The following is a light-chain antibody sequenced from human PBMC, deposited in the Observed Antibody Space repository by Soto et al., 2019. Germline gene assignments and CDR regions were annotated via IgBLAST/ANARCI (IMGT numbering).Light chain of an antibody. CDR2: GTS. V-gene: IGKV3-15*01. CDR1: QSVNTN. J-gene: IGKJ1*01. Sequence: EIVMTQSPATLSVSPGERATLSCRASQSVNTNLAWYQQKPGQSPRLLIYGTSTRATGVPARFSGGGSGTEFTLTINSLQSEDFAVYFCHQYNFWPTFGQGTKVDIK. CDR3: HQYNFWPT.